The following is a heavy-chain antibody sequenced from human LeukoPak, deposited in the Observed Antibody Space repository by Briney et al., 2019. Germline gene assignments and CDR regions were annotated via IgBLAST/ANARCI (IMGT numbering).Heavy chain of an antibody. CDR2: INGDGRNI. CDR3: ARYSYAVHNDAFDI. V-gene: IGHV3-74*01. Sequence: PGGSLRLSCVTSGFTFSSYWMHWVRQDPRKGLVWVSRINGDGRNINYADSVRGRFTISRDNAKNTLYLQMNSLRAEDTAVYYCARYSYAVHNDAFDIWGQGTMVTVSS. J-gene: IGHJ3*02. CDR1: GFTFSSYW. D-gene: IGHD5-18*01.